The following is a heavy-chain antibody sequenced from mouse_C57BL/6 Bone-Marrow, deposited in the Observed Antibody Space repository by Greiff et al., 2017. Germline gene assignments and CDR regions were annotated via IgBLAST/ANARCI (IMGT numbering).Heavy chain of an antibody. V-gene: IGHV1-82*01. CDR3: ARFFPYAMDY. Sequence: VKLVESGPELVKPGASVKISCKASGYAFSSSWMNWVKQRPGKGLEWIGRIYPGDGDTNYNGKFKGKATLTADKSSSTAYMQLSSLTSEDSAVYFCARFFPYAMDYWGQGTSVTVSS. CDR1: GYAFSSSW. J-gene: IGHJ4*01. CDR2: IYPGDGDT.